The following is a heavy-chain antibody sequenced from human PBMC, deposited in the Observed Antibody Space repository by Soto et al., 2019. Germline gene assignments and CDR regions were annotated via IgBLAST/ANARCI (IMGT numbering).Heavy chain of an antibody. J-gene: IGHJ6*02. Sequence: QVQLVESGGGVVQPGRSLRLSCAASGFTFSSYGMHWVRQAPGKGLEWVAVIWYDGSNKYYADSVKGRFTISRDNSKNTLYLQMNSLRAEDTAVYYCARNAGTFYCYYGMDVWGQGTTVTVSS. CDR2: IWYDGSNK. D-gene: IGHD6-13*01. V-gene: IGHV3-33*01. CDR3: ARNAGTFYCYYGMDV. CDR1: GFTFSSYG.